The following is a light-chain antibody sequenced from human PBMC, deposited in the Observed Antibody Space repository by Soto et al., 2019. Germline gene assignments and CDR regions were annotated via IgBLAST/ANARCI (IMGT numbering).Light chain of an antibody. J-gene: IGLJ2*01. CDR1: SSDVGGYNY. CDR2: EVS. Sequence: QSALTQPPSASGSPGQSVTISCTGTSSDVGGYNYVSWYQQHPGKAPKLMIYEVSKRPSGVPDRFSGSKSGNTASLTLSGLQAEDEADYYCSSYAGSNMVVFGGGTKLTVL. V-gene: IGLV2-8*01. CDR3: SSYAGSNMVV.